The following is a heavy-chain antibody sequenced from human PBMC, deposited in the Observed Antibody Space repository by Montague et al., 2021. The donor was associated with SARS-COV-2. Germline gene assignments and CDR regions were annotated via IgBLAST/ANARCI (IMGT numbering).Heavy chain of an antibody. CDR1: GFTFSSYG. J-gene: IGHJ4*02. D-gene: IGHD3-3*01. CDR3: AREAEIFGVVISPLFY. V-gene: IGHV3-33*01. CDR2: IWYDGSNK. Sequence: SLRLSCAASGFTFSSYGMHWVRQAPGKGLEWVAVIWYDGSNKYYADSVKGRFTIPRDNSKNTLYLQMNSLRAEDTAVYYCAREAEIFGVVISPLFYWGQGTLVTVSS.